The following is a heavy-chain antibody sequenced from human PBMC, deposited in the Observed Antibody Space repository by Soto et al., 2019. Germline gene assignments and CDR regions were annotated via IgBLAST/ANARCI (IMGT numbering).Heavy chain of an antibody. D-gene: IGHD2-15*01. V-gene: IGHV3-23*01. J-gene: IGHJ4*02. CDR3: AKAAYRAWVASRIDY. CDR1: GFTFNTYS. Sequence: EVQLLESGGDLVQPGGSLRLSCTASGFTFNTYSMSWVRQAPGKGLEWISAMGGGGGSTYYANSVKGRFSVSRDNSKNTQYLQMNILRAEDTAVYFGAKAAYRAWVASRIDYWGQGTLVTVSS. CDR2: MGGGGGST.